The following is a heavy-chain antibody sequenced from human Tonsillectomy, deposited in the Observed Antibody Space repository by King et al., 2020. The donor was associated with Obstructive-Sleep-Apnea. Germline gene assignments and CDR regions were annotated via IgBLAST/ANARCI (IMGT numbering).Heavy chain of an antibody. CDR2: ISWNSGSI. J-gene: IGHJ4*02. D-gene: IGHD6-19*01. V-gene: IGHV3-9*01. CDR3: AKSDRSGWYVPFDY. Sequence: VQLVESGGDLVQPGRSLRLSCAASGFTFDDYGMHWVRQAPGKGLEWVSGISWNSGSIGYADSVKGRYTISRDNAKNSLYLQMNSLRTEDTALYYCAKSDRSGWYVPFDYWGQGTPVTVSS. CDR1: GFTFDDYG.